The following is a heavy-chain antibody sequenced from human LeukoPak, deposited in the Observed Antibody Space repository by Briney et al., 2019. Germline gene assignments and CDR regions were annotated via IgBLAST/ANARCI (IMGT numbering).Heavy chain of an antibody. J-gene: IGHJ4*02. Sequence: SETLSLTCAVSGGSISSSNWWSWVRQPPGKGLEWIGSIYYSGSTYYNPSLKSRVTISVDTSKNQFSLKLSSVTAADTAVYFCARVLIASAGASAFDYWGQGTLVTVSS. D-gene: IGHD6-13*01. V-gene: IGHV4-4*02. CDR1: GGSISSSNW. CDR3: ARVLIASAGASAFDY. CDR2: IYYSGST.